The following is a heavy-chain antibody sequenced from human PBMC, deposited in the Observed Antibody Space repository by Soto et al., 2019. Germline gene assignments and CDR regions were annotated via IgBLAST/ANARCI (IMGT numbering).Heavy chain of an antibody. V-gene: IGHV4-61*01. Sequence: SDTLSLTCTVSGGSVSSGNYYWSWIRQPPGKGLEWIGYFYYTGSTNYNPSLKSRVTISIDASKNQFSLRLSSVTAADTAVYYCARSMHYSDGSNYSPFDYWGQGTLVNVSS. CDR1: GGSVSSGNYY. CDR2: FYYTGST. J-gene: IGHJ4*02. CDR3: ARSMHYSDGSNYSPFDY. D-gene: IGHD3-22*01.